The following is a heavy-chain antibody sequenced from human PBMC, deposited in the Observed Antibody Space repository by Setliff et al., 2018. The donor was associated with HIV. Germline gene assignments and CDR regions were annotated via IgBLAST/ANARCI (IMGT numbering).Heavy chain of an antibody. CDR3: ARDYAYNWNSVMDA. V-gene: IGHV3-21*05. CDR2: ITSSTYI. Sequence: GGSLRLSCTASGFSFSTHDMNWVRQAPGKGLEWISYITSSTYIYYADSVKGRFTISRDNAKNSLYLQMNSLRAEDTAVYYCARDYAYNWNSVMDAWGKGTTVTVSS. CDR1: GFSFSTHD. J-gene: IGHJ6*03. D-gene: IGHD1-7*01.